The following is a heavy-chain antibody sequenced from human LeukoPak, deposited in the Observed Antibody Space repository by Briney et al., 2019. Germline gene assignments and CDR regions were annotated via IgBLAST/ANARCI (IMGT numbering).Heavy chain of an antibody. CDR3: ARVWADYYDSSGLFDY. J-gene: IGHJ4*02. D-gene: IGHD3-22*01. CDR2: INSDGSST. Sequence: GRSLRLSCAASGFTFDDYAMHWVRQAPGKGLVWVSRINSDGSSTSYADSVKGRFTISRDNAKNTLYLQMNSLRAEDTAVYYCARVWADYYDSSGLFDYWGQGTLVTVSS. CDR1: GFTFDDYA. V-gene: IGHV3-74*01.